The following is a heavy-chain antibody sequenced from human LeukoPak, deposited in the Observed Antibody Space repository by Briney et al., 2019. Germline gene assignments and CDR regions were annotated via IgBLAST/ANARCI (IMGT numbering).Heavy chain of an antibody. J-gene: IGHJ4*02. CDR1: GFTFSSYA. D-gene: IGHD6-19*01. Sequence: PGRSLRLSCAASGFTFSSYAMTWVRQAPGKGLEWVSGISGSGGSTDYADSVKGRFTISRDNSKNTLFLQMDSLRAEDTAEYYCAKGASVAVAGRNDYWGQGTLVTVSS. CDR3: AKGASVAVAGRNDY. CDR2: ISGSGGST. V-gene: IGHV3-23*01.